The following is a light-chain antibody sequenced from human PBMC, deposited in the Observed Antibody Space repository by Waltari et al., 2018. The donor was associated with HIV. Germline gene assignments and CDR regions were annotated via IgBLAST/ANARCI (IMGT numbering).Light chain of an antibody. Sequence: AIRMTQSPSAFSASTGDRVTITCRASQDLRNYLAWYQQKPGKAPKPLIYTASTLQSGVPSRFSGSGSGTDFTLTISGLQSEDFATYYCQQYYNYPLTLGGGTKVEI. CDR1: QDLRNY. CDR2: TAS. V-gene: IGKV1-8*01. CDR3: QQYYNYPLT. J-gene: IGKJ4*01.